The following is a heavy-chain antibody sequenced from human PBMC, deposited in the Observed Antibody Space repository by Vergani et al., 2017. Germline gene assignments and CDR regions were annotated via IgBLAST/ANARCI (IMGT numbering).Heavy chain of an antibody. CDR1: GYTFSNYY. CDR2: INPSGGHT. D-gene: IGHD3-9*01. Sequence: QVQLVQSGAEVKKPGASVKVSCKTSGYTFSNYYMHWVRQAPGQGLEWMGIINPSGGHTNYAQKFQGRVTMTRDTSTSTVYMVLSSLRSEDTAIYYCARGDYGILTGYRYWGQGTLVTVSA. V-gene: IGHV1-46*03. J-gene: IGHJ4*02. CDR3: ARGDYGILTGYRY.